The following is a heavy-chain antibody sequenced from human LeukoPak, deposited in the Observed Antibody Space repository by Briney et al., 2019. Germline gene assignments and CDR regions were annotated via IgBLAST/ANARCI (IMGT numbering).Heavy chain of an antibody. V-gene: IGHV1-69*05. CDR3: ARDQTYPSNWFDP. CDR1: GGTFSSYA. CDR2: IIPIFGTA. Sequence: ASVKASCKASGGTFSSYAISWVRQAPGQGLEWMGGIIPIFGTANYAQKFQGRVTITTDESTSTAYMELSSLRSEDTAVYYCARDQTYPSNWFDPWGQGTLVTVSS. J-gene: IGHJ5*02.